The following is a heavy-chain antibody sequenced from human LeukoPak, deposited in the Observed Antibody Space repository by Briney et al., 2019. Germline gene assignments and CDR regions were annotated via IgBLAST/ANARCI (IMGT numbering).Heavy chain of an antibody. V-gene: IGHV4-39*07. Sequence: SETLSLTCTVSGGLISISTYYWGWIRQPPGKGLEWIGSIYYSGTTHYNPSLKSRVTIAVDTSKNQFSLKLISVTAADTAVYYCARGDNPYYFYYIDVWGKGTTVTVSS. D-gene: IGHD1-14*01. CDR3: ARGDNPYYFYYIDV. CDR1: GGLISISTYY. CDR2: IYYSGTT. J-gene: IGHJ6*03.